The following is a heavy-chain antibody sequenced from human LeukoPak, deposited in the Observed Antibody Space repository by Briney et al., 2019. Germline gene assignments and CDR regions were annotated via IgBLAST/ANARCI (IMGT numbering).Heavy chain of an antibody. CDR1: GFTLDDYG. CDR2: ISWNSASV. D-gene: IGHD6-13*01. Sequence: GRSLRLSCEPSGFTLDDYGMHWVRQAARKGLEWVSTISWNSASVGYVDSVKGRFTISRDNAKKTLYLQMNSLRPEDTALYYCAKDYGYSSSWYDYWGQGTLVTVSS. CDR3: AKDYGYSSSWYDY. J-gene: IGHJ4*02. V-gene: IGHV3-9*01.